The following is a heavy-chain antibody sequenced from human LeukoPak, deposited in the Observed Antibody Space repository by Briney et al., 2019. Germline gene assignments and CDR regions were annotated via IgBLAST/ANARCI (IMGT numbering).Heavy chain of an antibody. V-gene: IGHV4-59*01. J-gene: IGHJ4*02. D-gene: IGHD3-10*01. CDR3: ARAVVREVILAD. CDR1: GGSISSYY. CDR2: IYYSGST. Sequence: SETLSLTCTVSGGSISSYYWSWIRQPPGKGLEWIGYIYYSGSTNYNPSLKSRVTISVDTSKNQFSLKLSSVTAADTAVYYCARAVVREVILADWGQGTLVTVSS.